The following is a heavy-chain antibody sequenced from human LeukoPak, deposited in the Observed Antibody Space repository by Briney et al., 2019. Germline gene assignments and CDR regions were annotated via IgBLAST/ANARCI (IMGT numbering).Heavy chain of an antibody. CDR2: IYYRGST. Sequence: SETLSLTCTVSGGSISSSSYYWGWLRQPPGKGLEWIGRIYYRGSTYNNPTARSRVTISVDTSKNQFSLKLSSVTAADTAVYYCARRRNYYYMDVWGKGTTVTVSS. J-gene: IGHJ6*03. V-gene: IGHV4-39*07. CDR1: GGSISSSSYY. CDR3: ARRRNYYYMDV.